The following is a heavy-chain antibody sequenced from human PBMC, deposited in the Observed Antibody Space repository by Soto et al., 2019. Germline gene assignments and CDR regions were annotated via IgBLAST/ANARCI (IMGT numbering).Heavy chain of an antibody. Sequence: QVPLVQSGAEVKKPGASVKVSCKASGYTFTSYAMHWVRQAPGQRLEWMGWINAGNGNTKYSQKFQGRVTITRDTSASTAYMELSSLRSEDTAVYYCARGRTYSNYLWFDPWVQGTLVTVSS. D-gene: IGHD4-4*01. CDR2: INAGNGNT. CDR1: GYTFTSYA. J-gene: IGHJ5*02. CDR3: ARGRTYSNYLWFDP. V-gene: IGHV1-3*01.